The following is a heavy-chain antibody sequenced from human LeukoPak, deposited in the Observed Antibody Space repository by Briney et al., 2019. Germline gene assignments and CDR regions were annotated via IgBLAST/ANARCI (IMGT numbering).Heavy chain of an antibody. CDR3: ARRAGAYSHPYDY. Sequence: PGGSLRLSCAASGFTVSSNEMSWVRQAPGKGLEWVPSISGGSTYYADSRKGRFTISRDNSKNTLHLQMNSLRAEDTAVYYCARRAGAYSHPYDYWGQGTLVTVSS. CDR1: GFTVSSNE. CDR2: ISGGST. J-gene: IGHJ4*02. V-gene: IGHV3-38-3*01. D-gene: IGHD4/OR15-4a*01.